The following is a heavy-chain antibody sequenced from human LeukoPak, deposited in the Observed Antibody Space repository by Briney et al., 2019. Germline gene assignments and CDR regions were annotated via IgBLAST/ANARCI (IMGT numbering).Heavy chain of an antibody. V-gene: IGHV4-30-4*01. CDR2: IYYSGST. J-gene: IGHJ3*02. Sequence: SETLFLTCTVSGGSISSGDYYWSWIRQPPGKGLEWIGYIYYSGSTYYNPSLKSRVTISVDTSENQFSLKLSSVTAADTAVYYCARVPTVTMAGNAFDIWGQGTMVTVSS. CDR1: GGSISSGDYY. CDR3: ARVPTVTMAGNAFDI. D-gene: IGHD4-17*01.